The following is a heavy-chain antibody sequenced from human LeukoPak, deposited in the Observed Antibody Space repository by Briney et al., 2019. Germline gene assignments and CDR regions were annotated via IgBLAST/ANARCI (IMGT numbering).Heavy chain of an antibody. CDR3: ARDFRGSVDAFDI. CDR1: GGSISSYY. Sequence: SETLSLTCTVSGGSISSYYWSWIRQPPGKGLEWIGYIYYSGSTNYNPSLKSRVTISVDTSKNQFSLKLSSVTAADTAVYYCARDFRGSVDAFDIWGQGTMVAVSS. V-gene: IGHV4-59*01. J-gene: IGHJ3*02. CDR2: IYYSGST.